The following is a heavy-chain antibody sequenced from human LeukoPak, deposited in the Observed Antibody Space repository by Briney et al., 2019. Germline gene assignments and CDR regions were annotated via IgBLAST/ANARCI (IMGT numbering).Heavy chain of an antibody. CDR3: AKDSAFGGEDS. D-gene: IGHD3-16*01. CDR1: GCTFSSYT. V-gene: IGHV3-23*01. Sequence: GGTLTLSCTASGCTFSSYTMNWVRQAPGKGLEWVSAIHNGGGTTSYADSVKGRFTISRDKSQNPLFLQMNSLRAEDTAVYYCAKDSAFGGEDSWGQGTLVTVSS. J-gene: IGHJ4*02. CDR2: IHNGGGTT.